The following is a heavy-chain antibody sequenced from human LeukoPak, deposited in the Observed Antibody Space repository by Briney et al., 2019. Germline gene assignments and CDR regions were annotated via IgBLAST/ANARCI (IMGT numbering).Heavy chain of an antibody. CDR2: IHYSGST. Sequence: SETLSLTCTVSGGSISTYYWNWIRQPPGKGLEWIGYIHYSGSTNYNPSLKSRVTISLDTSKNQFSLKLSSVTAADTAVYYCASRQGKYYYDSSGYYSDYWGQGTLVTVSS. CDR1: GGSISTYY. J-gene: IGHJ4*02. V-gene: IGHV4-59*12. CDR3: ASRQGKYYYDSSGYYSDY. D-gene: IGHD3-22*01.